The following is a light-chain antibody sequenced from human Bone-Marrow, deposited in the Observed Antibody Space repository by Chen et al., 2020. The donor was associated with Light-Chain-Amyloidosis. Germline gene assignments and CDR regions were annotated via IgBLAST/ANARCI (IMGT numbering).Light chain of an antibody. Sequence: SYALTQPPSVSVSPGPTPRITCSGDALPTKYAYWYQQKPGQAPVLVIHRDTERPSGISERFSGSSSGTTATLTISGVQAEDEADYHCQSADSSGTYEVIFGGGTKLTVL. CDR2: RDT. CDR3: QSADSSGTYEVI. J-gene: IGLJ2*01. CDR1: ALPTKY. V-gene: IGLV3-25*03.